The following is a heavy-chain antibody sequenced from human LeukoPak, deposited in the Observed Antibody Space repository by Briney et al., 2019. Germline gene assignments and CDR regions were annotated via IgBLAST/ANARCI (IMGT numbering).Heavy chain of an antibody. CDR1: GFTFSAFW. CDR2: IKEDGSEK. V-gene: IGHV3-7*01. D-gene: IGHD1-1*01. Sequence: GGSLRLSCAGSGFTFSAFWMSWVRQAPGKGLEWVANIKEDGSEKYYVDSMKGRFTVSRDNAKNSLYLQMDSLRAEDTAVYYCARGGTFVSDYWGQGTLVTVSS. J-gene: IGHJ4*02. CDR3: ARGGTFVSDY.